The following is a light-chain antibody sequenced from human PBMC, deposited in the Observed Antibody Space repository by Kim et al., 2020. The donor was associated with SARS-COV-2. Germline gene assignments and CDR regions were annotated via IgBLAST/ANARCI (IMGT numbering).Light chain of an antibody. V-gene: IGKV4-1*01. CDR3: QQYSITPYT. J-gene: IGKJ2*01. Sequence: SATINCKSSQSVLHSSNNKNYLAWYRQKPGQPPKLLIYSASSRQSGVPDRFSGSGSGTDFTLTISSLQAEDVAVYFCQQYSITPYTFGQGTKLEF. CDR2: SAS. CDR1: QSVLHSSNNKNY.